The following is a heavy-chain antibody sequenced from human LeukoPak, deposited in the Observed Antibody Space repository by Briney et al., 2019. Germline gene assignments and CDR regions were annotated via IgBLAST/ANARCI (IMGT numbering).Heavy chain of an antibody. V-gene: IGHV3-48*03. D-gene: IGHD1-26*01. J-gene: IGHJ3*02. CDR1: GFTFSSYE. CDR3: ARDVVLGATSRAFDI. CDR2: ISSSGSTI. Sequence: GGSLRLSCAASGFTFSSYEMNWVRQAPGKGLEWVSYISSSGSTIYHADSVKGRFTISRDNAKNSLYLQMNSLRAEDTAVYYCARDVVLGATSRAFDIWGQGTMVTVSS.